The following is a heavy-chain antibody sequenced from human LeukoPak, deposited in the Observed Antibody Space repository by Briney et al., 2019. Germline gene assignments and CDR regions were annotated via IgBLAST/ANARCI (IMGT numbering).Heavy chain of an antibody. Sequence: PSETLSLTCTVSGGSISSYYWSWIRQPPGKGLECIGYIYYSGSTNYNPSLKSRVTISVDTSKNQFSLKPSSVTAADTPVYYCARGVSYYDSSGYYNEYFQHWGQGTLVTVSS. V-gene: IGHV4-59*08. CDR1: GGSISSYY. J-gene: IGHJ1*01. CDR2: IYYSGST. D-gene: IGHD3-22*01. CDR3: ARGVSYYDSSGYYNEYFQH.